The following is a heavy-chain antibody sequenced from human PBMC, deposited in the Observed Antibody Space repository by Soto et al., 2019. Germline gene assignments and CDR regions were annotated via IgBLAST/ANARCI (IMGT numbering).Heavy chain of an antibody. J-gene: IGHJ6*03. CDR1: GVTFSNLG. Sequence: SQRLPCAAAGVTFSNLGMHWVRKATSKGLEWGAVISYDASHQLHAAPGQGPFTISRDNSKTTLYLHLYRLRAEDTALYYCAKHPYSYGSRGLSPSAYYYNYLDVRGKGSTVAVCS. D-gene: IGHD3-10*01. V-gene: IGHV3-30*18. CDR3: AKHPYSYGSRGLSPSAYYYNYLDV. CDR2: ISYDASHQ.